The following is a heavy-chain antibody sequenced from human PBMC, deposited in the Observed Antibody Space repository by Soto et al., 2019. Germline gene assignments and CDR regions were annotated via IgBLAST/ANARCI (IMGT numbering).Heavy chain of an antibody. J-gene: IGHJ5*02. V-gene: IGHV4-59*02. Sequence: SETLSLTCTVSDGSVNNYYWSWVRLSPGKGLEWIGYIYYTGSTNYNPSLESRVTISVDTSKNQFSLKLRSVTAADTAVYYCARDSSNSCYRSMDPWGQGILGTGS. CDR1: DGSVNNYY. CDR2: IYYTGST. D-gene: IGHD3-22*01. CDR3: ARDSSNSCYRSMDP.